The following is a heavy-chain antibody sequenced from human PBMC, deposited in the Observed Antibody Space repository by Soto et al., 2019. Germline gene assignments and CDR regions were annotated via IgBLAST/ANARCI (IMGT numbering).Heavy chain of an antibody. J-gene: IGHJ4*02. Sequence: LSETLSHNCRGSGGSIRHSNWWSWLRQPPGKGLEWIGEIYQSGSTNYNPSLKSRVTLSVDKSKNQFSLQLSSVTAADTAVYYCAREFYYDNRGCFDYWGQGTLITVS. V-gene: IGHV4-4*02. CDR1: GGSIRHSNW. CDR3: AREFYYDNRGCFDY. CDR2: IYQSGST. D-gene: IGHD3-22*01.